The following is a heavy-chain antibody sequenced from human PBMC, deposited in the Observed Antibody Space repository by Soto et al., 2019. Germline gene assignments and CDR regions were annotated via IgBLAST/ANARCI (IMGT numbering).Heavy chain of an antibody. CDR3: ARVRIVGAREIDF. D-gene: IGHD1-26*01. CDR2: ISGYNGDI. V-gene: IGHV1-18*04. J-gene: IGHJ4*02. Sequence: QVHLVQSGGEVKKPGASVKVSCKASGYTFNRHGITWVRQAPGQGLEWMGWISGYNGDINYEQKFQGRVTLSSDTLNSTFYLELKSLRFDDTAVYYCARVRIVGAREIDFWGQGTLVTVSS. CDR1: GYTFNRHG.